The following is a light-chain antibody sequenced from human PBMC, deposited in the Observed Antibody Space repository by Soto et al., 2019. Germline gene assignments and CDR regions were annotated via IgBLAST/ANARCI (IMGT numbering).Light chain of an antibody. CDR3: QVWDSSTSVV. Sequence: SYELTQPLSVSVALGQTARITCGGNNIGSKNVHWYQQKPGQAPVLFIYRDSNRPSGIPERFSGSNSGNTATLTISRAHAGDEADYSCQVWDSSTSVVFGGGTKLTVL. CDR1: NIGSKN. V-gene: IGLV3-9*01. CDR2: RDS. J-gene: IGLJ2*01.